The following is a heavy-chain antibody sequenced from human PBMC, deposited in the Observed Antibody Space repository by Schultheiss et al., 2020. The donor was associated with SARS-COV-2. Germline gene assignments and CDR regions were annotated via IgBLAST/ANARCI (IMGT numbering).Heavy chain of an antibody. Sequence: SETLSLTCAVSGVSISSSSSYWSWIRQPAGKGLEWIGHMYISGRTNYNPSLKSRVTISVDTSKNQFSLKLSSVTAADTAVYYCARQWLVPLAWDYWGQGTLVTVSS. J-gene: IGHJ4*02. D-gene: IGHD6-19*01. V-gene: IGHV4-61*09. CDR2: MYISGRT. CDR3: ARQWLVPLAWDY. CDR1: GVSISSSSSY.